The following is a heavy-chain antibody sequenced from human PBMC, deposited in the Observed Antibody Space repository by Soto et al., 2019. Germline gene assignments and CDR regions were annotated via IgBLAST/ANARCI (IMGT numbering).Heavy chain of an antibody. Sequence: QVQLVQSGAEVKKPGASVKVSCKASGYTLTNFYIHWVRQAPGQGLEWMGIINPNGCSTNYAHNFQGRVTITRDTSTSTVYMDLSSLRSEDTAVYYCARGLGSGDYWGRGTLVTVSS. CDR2: INPNGCST. CDR3: ARGLGSGDY. D-gene: IGHD6-25*01. J-gene: IGHJ4*02. V-gene: IGHV1-46*03. CDR1: GYTLTNFY.